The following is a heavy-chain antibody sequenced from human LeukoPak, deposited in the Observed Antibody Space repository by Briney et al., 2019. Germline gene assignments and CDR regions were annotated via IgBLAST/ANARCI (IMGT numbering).Heavy chain of an antibody. D-gene: IGHD2-2*01. CDR1: GYTFTGYY. J-gene: IGHJ6*03. Sequence: ASVKVSCKASGYTFTGYYMHWVRQAPGQGLEWMGWINPNSGGTNYAQKFQGRVTMTRDTSISTAYMELSRLRSDDTAVYYCARSTPVVPAALRYYYYMDVWGKGTTVTISS. V-gene: IGHV1-2*02. CDR3: ARSTPVVPAALRYYYYMDV. CDR2: INPNSGGT.